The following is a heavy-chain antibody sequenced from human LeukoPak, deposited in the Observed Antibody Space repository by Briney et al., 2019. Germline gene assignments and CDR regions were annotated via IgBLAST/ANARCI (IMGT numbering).Heavy chain of an antibody. Sequence: PGGSLRLSCAASGFTFSSYAMSWVRQAPGKGLEWVSAISGSGGSTYYADSVKGRFTISRDNSKNALYLQMNSLRAEDTAVYHCAKDLDYYGSGSYYYYGMDVWGQGTTVTVSS. CDR2: ISGSGGST. D-gene: IGHD3-10*01. J-gene: IGHJ6*02. CDR1: GFTFSSYA. CDR3: AKDLDYYGSGSYYYYGMDV. V-gene: IGHV3-23*01.